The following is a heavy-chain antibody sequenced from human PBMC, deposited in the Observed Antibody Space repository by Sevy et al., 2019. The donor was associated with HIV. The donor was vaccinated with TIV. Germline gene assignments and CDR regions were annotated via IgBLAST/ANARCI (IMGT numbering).Heavy chain of an antibody. CDR1: GGSINSGGYS. CDR2: IFQSGAT. V-gene: IGHV4-30-2*01. CDR3: ARGRVGDSSSWYGAFDV. D-gene: IGHD6-13*01. J-gene: IGHJ3*01. Sequence: SETLSLTCAVSGGSINSGGYSWSWIRQPPGKGLEWIGYIFQSGATYDFPSLQSRVSISVDMSKNQFSLNLRSVTAADTAVYYGARGRVGDSSSWYGAFDVWGQGTMVTVSS.